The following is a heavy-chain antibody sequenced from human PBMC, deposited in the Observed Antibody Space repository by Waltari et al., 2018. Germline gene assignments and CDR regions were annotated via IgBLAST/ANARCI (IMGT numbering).Heavy chain of an antibody. CDR2: IYETGTA. CDR3: AREGYSGYDFNF. V-gene: IGHV4-38-2*02. D-gene: IGHD5-12*01. J-gene: IGHJ4*02. CDR1: GYSISSGYF. Sequence: QLKESGPGLVKPSETLSLTCAVSGYSISSGYFWGWVRQPLGKGLEWIGAIYETGTAHYNPSLQSRVSLSVDKSKNHFSLRLSSVTAADTALYFCAREGYSGYDFNFWGQGILVIVSS.